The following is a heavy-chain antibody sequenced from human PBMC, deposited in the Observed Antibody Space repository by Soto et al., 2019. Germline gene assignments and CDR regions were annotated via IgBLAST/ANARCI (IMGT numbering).Heavy chain of an antibody. CDR2: IVVGSGNT. D-gene: IGHD1-1*01. V-gene: IGHV1-58*01. CDR1: GYTFTSYA. Sequence: GASVKVSCKASGYTFTSYAVQWVRQARGQRLEWKGWIVVGSGNTNYAQKFQERVTITRDMSTSTAYMELSSLRSEDTAVYYCAAYLQLELRGYFQHGGQGTRVTVSS. J-gene: IGHJ1*01. CDR3: AAYLQLELRGYFQH.